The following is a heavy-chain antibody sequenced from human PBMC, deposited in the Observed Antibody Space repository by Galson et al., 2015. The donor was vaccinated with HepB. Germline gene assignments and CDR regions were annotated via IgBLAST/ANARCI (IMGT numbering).Heavy chain of an antibody. CDR2: IYTGGSR. V-gene: IGHV3-66*01. D-gene: IGHD4-11*01. CDR1: GFTVSTNP. J-gene: IGHJ4*02. CDR3: ARADDYSNPY. Sequence: SLRLSCAASGFTVSTNPMTWVRQAPGKGLEWVSVIYTGGSRDYAGSVRGRFSISRDNSKNTLYLQMNSLKTEDTAIYYCARADDYSNPYWGQGTLVTVSS.